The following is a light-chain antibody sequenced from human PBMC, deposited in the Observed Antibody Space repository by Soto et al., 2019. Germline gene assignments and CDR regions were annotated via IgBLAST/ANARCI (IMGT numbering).Light chain of an antibody. CDR2: DGS. Sequence: DIQMTQSPSSLSASVGDRVTITCQASQDIKSYLNWYQQRPGKPPRLIIYDGSTLEAGVPSRFSGSGARPFFALALSTLEPEDIATHHCQQFSNLPLCACGTETKVHI. CDR3: QQFSNLPLCA. V-gene: IGKV1-33*01. J-gene: IGKJ3*01. CDR1: QDIKSY.